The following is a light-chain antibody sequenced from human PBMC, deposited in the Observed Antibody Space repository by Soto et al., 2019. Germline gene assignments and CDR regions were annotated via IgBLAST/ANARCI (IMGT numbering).Light chain of an antibody. Sequence: DIQKTQSPSTLSASVGDRVAITCRASQSVSVWLAWYQQKPGKVPKRLIYQASTLEDGVPSRFSGSGPGTEFTLTISSLQPDDSATYYCLQYNSYSPTFGRGTKVDIK. CDR2: QAS. J-gene: IGKJ4*01. CDR1: QSVSVW. V-gene: IGKV1-5*03. CDR3: LQYNSYSPT.